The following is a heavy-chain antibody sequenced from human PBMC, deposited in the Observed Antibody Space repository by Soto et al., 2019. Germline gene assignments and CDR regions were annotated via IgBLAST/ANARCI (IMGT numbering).Heavy chain of an antibody. Sequence: PGGSLRLSCAASGFIFSTYSIHWVRQAPGKGLEWVAVTTFDGINKYNADSVKGRFTISRDASKKTVYLQMNSLTTEDTAVYFCGRETDGMDVWGQGTTVTVSS. CDR2: TTFDGINK. CDR1: GFIFSTYS. V-gene: IGHV3-30*03. J-gene: IGHJ6*02. CDR3: GRETDGMDV.